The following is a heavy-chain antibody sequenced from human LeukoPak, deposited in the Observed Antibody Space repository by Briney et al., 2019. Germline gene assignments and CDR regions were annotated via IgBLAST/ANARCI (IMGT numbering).Heavy chain of an antibody. J-gene: IGHJ5*02. D-gene: IGHD3-16*02. Sequence: GASVKVSCKASGYTFTSYDINWVRQAPGQGLEWMGWMNPNSGNTGSAQRFQGRITMTRHTSISTAYMELSSLRYEDTAVYYCARSPLVRLPSSFDPWGQGTLVTVSS. CDR1: GYTFTSYD. CDR2: MNPNSGNT. CDR3: ARSPLVRLPSSFDP. V-gene: IGHV1-8*01.